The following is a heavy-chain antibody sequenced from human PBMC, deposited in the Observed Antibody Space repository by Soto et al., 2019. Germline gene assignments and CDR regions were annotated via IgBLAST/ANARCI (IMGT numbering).Heavy chain of an antibody. CDR1: GASIRGFY. D-gene: IGHD1-1*01. CDR2: IYATGTT. J-gene: IGHJ5*02. V-gene: IGHV4-4*07. CDR3: VRDGTKTLRDWFDP. Sequence: SGTLSLTCTVSGASIRGFYWSWIRKSAGKGLEWIGRIYATGTTDYNPSLKSRVMMSVDTSKRQFSLKLRSVTAADTAVYYCVRDGTKTLRDWFDPWGQGISVTVSS.